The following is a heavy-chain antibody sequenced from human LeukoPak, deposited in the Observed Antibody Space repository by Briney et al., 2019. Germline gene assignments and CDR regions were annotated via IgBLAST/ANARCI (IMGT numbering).Heavy chain of an antibody. CDR1: GFAFHNYA. V-gene: IGHV3-9*01. Sequence: GGSLRLSCVGSGFAFHNYAMHWVRRPPGKGLEWVSAINWNSDTKAHADSVKGRFTISRDRARNSLYLQMDSLRPEDTALYYCAKDTGGNGAYFYAMDVWGQGTSVTVSS. D-gene: IGHD4-23*01. CDR3: AKDTGGNGAYFYAMDV. J-gene: IGHJ6*02. CDR2: INWNSDTK.